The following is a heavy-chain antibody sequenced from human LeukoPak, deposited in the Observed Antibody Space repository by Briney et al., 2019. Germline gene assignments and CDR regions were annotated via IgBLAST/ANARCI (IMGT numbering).Heavy chain of an antibody. J-gene: IGHJ4*02. CDR3: ARDKFSTQYRLHLGEFSD. D-gene: IGHD3-16*01. V-gene: IGHV4-59*01. Sequence: SETLSLTCTVSGGSISSDYWSWIRQPPGKGLEWIGYIYNSATTGYNPSLKSRVTISVDTSKNQFSLKLSSVTAADTAVYYCARDKFSTQYRLHLGEFSDWGQGTLVTVSS. CDR1: GGSISSDY. CDR2: IYNSATT.